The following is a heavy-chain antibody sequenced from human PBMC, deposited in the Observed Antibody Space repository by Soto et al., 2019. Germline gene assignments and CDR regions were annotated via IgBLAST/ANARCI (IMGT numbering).Heavy chain of an antibody. J-gene: IGHJ5*02. CDR2: INSDGSST. CDR1: GFTFTSYW. CDR3: TRSITGYSYADT. Sequence: EVQLVESGGGLVQPGGSLRLSCAASGFTFTSYWMHWVRQAPGKGLVWVSRINSDGSSTVYVDSVKGRFTISRDNAKNTLYLQMTSLRAEDTAIYYCTRSITGYSYADTWGQGPLVTVSS. D-gene: IGHD5-18*01. V-gene: IGHV3-74*01.